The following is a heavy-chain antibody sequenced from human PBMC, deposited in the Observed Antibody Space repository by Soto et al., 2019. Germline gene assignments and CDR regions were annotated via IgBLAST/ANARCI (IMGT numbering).Heavy chain of an antibody. CDR3: ARSQGSSTSLESYYYYYYGMDV. V-gene: IGHV1-69*01. D-gene: IGHD2-2*01. CDR1: GGTFGSYA. Sequence: QVQLVQSGAEVKKPGSLVKVSCKASGGTFGSYAIRWVRQAPGQGLEWMGGIIPIPGTANYAQKFQGRVTIAADESTSTAYMELSSLRSEDTAVYYCARSQGSSTSLESYYYYYYGMDVWGQGTTVTVSS. CDR2: IIPIPGTA. J-gene: IGHJ6*02.